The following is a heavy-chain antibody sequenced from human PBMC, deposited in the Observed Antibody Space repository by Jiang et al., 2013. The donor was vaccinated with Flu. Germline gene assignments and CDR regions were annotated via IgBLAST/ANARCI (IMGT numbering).Heavy chain of an antibody. D-gene: IGHD1-26*01. V-gene: IGHV1-18*01. CDR2: ISAYNGNT. Sequence: GAEVKKPGASVKVSCKASGYTFTSYGISWVRQAPGQGLEWMGWISAYNGNTNYAQKLQGRVTMTTDTSTSTAYMELRSLRSDDTAVYYCARDADSNQWEATTVAFDYWGQGTLVTVSS. J-gene: IGHJ4*02. CDR3: ARDADSNQWEATTVAFDY. CDR1: GYTFTSYG.